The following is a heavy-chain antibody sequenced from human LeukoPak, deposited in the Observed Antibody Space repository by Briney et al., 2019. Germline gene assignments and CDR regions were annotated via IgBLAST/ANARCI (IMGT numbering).Heavy chain of an antibody. J-gene: IGHJ4*02. CDR1: GFTFNDAW. CDR2: ISHSSSTI. CDR3: ARDRLHYGEYEKTFDY. V-gene: IGHV3-48*01. D-gene: IGHD4-17*01. Sequence: GGSLRLSCAASGFTFNDAWMNWVRQAPGKGLERVSYISHSSSTIYYADSVKGRFTISRDNAKKSLYLQMNSLRAEDSAVYYCARDRLHYGEYEKTFDYWGQGTLVTVSS.